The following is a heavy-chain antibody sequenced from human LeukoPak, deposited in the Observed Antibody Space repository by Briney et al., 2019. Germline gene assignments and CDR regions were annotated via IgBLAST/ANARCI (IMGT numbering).Heavy chain of an antibody. CDR1: GGSISGHY. CDR2: IYYTGST. Sequence: SETLSLTCSVSGGSISGHYWSWIRQSPGEGLQSIGYIYYTGSTTYNPSLKSRVTISLDTSKSQFSLKLNSVTAADTAVYYCARHRGNPAYDYWGQGTLVTVSS. CDR3: ARHRGNPAYDY. J-gene: IGHJ4*02. V-gene: IGHV4-59*08.